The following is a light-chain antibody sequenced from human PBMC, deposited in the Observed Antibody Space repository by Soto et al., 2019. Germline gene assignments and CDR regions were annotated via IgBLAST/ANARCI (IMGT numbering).Light chain of an antibody. J-gene: IGKJ4*01. CDR2: AAS. CDR1: QGISSY. Sequence: AIRMTQSPSSFSASTGDRVTITCRASQGISSYLAWYQQKPGKAPKLLIYAASTLQSGVPSRFSGSGSGTDFILSISCLQSEDFATYYCQQYYNYPLTFGGGTKVEIK. V-gene: IGKV1-8*01. CDR3: QQYYNYPLT.